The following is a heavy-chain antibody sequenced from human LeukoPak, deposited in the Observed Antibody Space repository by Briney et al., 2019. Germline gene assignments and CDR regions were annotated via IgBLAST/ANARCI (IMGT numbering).Heavy chain of an antibody. Sequence: ASVKVSRKASGYTFTSYGFSWVRQPPGQGLEWMGWISAYNGNRNYAQTLQGRVTMTTDTSTSTAYMEPRSLRSDDTAVYYCARGRPYYYGSGTSFDPWGQGTLVTVSS. CDR3: ARGRPYYYGSGTSFDP. CDR1: GYTFTSYG. J-gene: IGHJ5*02. V-gene: IGHV1-18*01. CDR2: ISAYNGNR. D-gene: IGHD3-10*01.